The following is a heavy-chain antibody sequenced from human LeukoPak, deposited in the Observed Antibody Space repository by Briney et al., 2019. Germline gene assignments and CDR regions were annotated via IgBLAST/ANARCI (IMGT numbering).Heavy chain of an antibody. V-gene: IGHV1-2*04. Sequence: ASVKVSCKASGYTFTGYYMHWVRQAPGQGLEWMGWINPNSGGTNYAQKFQGWVTMTRDTSISTAYMELSRLRSDDTAVYYCARGDRIAVAGTPLPFDYWAREPWSPSPQ. CDR2: INPNSGGT. J-gene: IGHJ4*02. CDR3: ARGDRIAVAGTPLPFDY. CDR1: GYTFTGYY. D-gene: IGHD6-19*01.